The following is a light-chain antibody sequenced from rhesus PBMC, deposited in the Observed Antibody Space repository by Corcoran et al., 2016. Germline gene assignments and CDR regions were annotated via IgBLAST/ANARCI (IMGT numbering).Light chain of an antibody. J-gene: IGKJ4*01. CDR1: QGISKY. CDR2: DAS. V-gene: IGKV1-25*01. CDR3: QQQNSYPLT. Sequence: DIQMTQSPSSLSASVGDTVTITCQASQGISKYLAWYQQKPGKAPKLLIYDASTLQSGVPSRVSGSGAGTEFTLIISSLQPEDFATYSCQQQNSYPLTFGGGTKVDLK.